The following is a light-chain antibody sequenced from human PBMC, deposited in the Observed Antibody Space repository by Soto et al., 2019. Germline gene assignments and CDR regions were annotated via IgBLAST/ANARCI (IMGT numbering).Light chain of an antibody. CDR2: SAS. Sequence: IRLSHSPFVLCACVGDTVTLTFRASQALSNYLAWYQQKPGKAPDFLIYSASTLQSGVPSRFSGSGSETEFTLTISSLQPDDFATYYCQQYHSYFTFGPRTNVDIK. J-gene: IGKJ3*01. V-gene: IGKV1-9*01. CDR1: QALSNY. CDR3: QQYHSYFT.